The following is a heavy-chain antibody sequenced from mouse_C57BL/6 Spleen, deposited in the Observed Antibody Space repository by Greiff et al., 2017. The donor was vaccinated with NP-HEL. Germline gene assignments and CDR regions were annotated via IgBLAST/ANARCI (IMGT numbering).Heavy chain of an antibody. CDR2: ISSGGDSI. CDR3: TRGRLGREFAY. Sequence: EVKLVESGAGLVKPGGSLKLSCAASGFTFSSYALSWVRQTPEKRLEWVAYISSGGDSIYYADTVKGRFTLSRDHARNSLYLQISSLKSEDTAMYYCTRGRLGREFAYWGQGTLLTVSA. D-gene: IGHD3-1*01. CDR1: GFTFSSYA. V-gene: IGHV5-9-1*02. J-gene: IGHJ3*01.